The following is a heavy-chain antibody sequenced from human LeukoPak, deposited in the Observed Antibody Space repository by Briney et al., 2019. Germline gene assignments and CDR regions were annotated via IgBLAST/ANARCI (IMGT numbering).Heavy chain of an antibody. CDR2: ISVSGGST. D-gene: IGHD4-11*01. Sequence: PGGSLRLSCAASGFTFSKYAMTWVRQAPGKGLEWVSGISVSGGSTNYADSVKGRFTISRDNSKNTLFLQMNSLRAEDTAVYYCAKRTDYSNYGPFDYWGQGTLVTVSS. CDR3: AKRTDYSNYGPFDY. V-gene: IGHV3-23*01. J-gene: IGHJ4*02. CDR1: GFTFSKYA.